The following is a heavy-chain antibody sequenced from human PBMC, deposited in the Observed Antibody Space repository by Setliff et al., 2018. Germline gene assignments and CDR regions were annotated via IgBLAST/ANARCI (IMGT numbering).Heavy chain of an antibody. CDR3: AKFGPLDLTGDWAFDN. Sequence: SETLSLTCVVYGDSFSDYYWSWIRQPPGKGLEWIEEINHSGTTNYNPSLKSRVTISVDTSKKQFSLKLSSVTAADTAVYYCAKFGPLDLTGDWAFDNWGQGTLVTVSS. CDR2: INHSGTT. D-gene: IGHD7-27*01. CDR1: GDSFSDYY. V-gene: IGHV4-34*01. J-gene: IGHJ4*02.